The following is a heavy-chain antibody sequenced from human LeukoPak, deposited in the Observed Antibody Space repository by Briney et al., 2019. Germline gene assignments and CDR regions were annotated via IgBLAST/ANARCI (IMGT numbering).Heavy chain of an antibody. CDR2: INPNSGGA. Sequence: GASVKVSCKASGYTFTGYYMHWVRQAPGQGLEWMGWINPNSGGANYAQKFQGRVTMTRDTSISTAYMEVSRLRSDDTAVYYCARDRGPAHSGWHGPPSNWFDPWGQGTLVTVSS. CDR3: ARDRGPAHSGWHGPPSNWFDP. D-gene: IGHD6-19*01. J-gene: IGHJ5*02. V-gene: IGHV1-2*02. CDR1: GYTFTGYY.